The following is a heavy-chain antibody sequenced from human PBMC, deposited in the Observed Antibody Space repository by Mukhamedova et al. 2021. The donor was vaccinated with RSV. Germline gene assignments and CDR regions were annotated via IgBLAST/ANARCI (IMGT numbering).Heavy chain of an antibody. D-gene: IGHD6-13*01. CDR3: SKGGQQLA. CDR2: ISWNRGTI. J-gene: IGHJ4*02. Sequence: EWVSGISWNRGTIGYADSVKGRSTISRDNAKNSLYLQMNSLRVEDTALYYCSKGGQQLAWGQGTLVTVSS. V-gene: IGHV3-9*01.